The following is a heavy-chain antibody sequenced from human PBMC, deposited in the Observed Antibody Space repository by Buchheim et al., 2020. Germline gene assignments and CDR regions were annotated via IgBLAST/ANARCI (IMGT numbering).Heavy chain of an antibody. D-gene: IGHD3-22*01. CDR3: VRKHNSAHYQFFDY. CDR1: GFSFSTYW. V-gene: IGHV3-7*01. J-gene: IGHJ4*02. CDR2: INQDGTGQ. Sequence: VQLVESGGGLVQPGGSLRLSCAVSGFSFSTYWMSWVRQAPGKGLEWVANINQDGTGQNYMDSVKGRFTVSRDNAKNSLYLQMDSLRDEDTAVYSCVRKHNSAHYQFFDYWGQGTL.